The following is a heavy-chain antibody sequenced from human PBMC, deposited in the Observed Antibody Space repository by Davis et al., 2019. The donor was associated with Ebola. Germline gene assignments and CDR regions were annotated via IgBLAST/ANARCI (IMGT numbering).Heavy chain of an antibody. CDR1: GYTFTGYY. Sequence: ASVKVSCKASGYTFTGYYMHWVRQAPGQGLEWMGWINPNSGGTNYAQKFQGWVTMTRDTSISTAYMELSRLRSDDTAAYYCARDRRVPYYYYGMDVWGQGTTVTVSS. CDR3: ARDRRVPYYYYGMDV. J-gene: IGHJ6*02. V-gene: IGHV1-2*04. CDR2: INPNSGGT. D-gene: IGHD2-2*01.